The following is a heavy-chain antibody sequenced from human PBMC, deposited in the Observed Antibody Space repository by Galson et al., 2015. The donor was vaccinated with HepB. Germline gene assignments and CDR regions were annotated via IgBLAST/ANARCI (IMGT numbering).Heavy chain of an antibody. CDR3: ARDSDWYFDL. CDR1: GGSVSSGSYY. D-gene: IGHD1-26*01. J-gene: IGHJ2*01. Sequence: SLTCTVSGGSVSSGSYYWSWIRQPPGKGLEWIGYIYYSGSTNYNPSLKSRVTISVDTSKNQFSLKLSSVTAADTAVYYCARDSDWYFDLWGRGTLVTVSS. V-gene: IGHV4-61*01. CDR2: IYYSGST.